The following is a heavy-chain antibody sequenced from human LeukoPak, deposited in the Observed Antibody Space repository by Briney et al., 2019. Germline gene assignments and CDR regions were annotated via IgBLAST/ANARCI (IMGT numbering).Heavy chain of an antibody. J-gene: IGHJ5*02. V-gene: IGHV4-31*03. Sequence: SQTPSLTCTVSGGSISSGGYYWSWIRQHPGKGLEWIGYIYYSGSTYYNPSLKSRVTISVDTSKNQFSLKLSSVTAADTAVYYCAREGVAAAEQGWFDPWGQGTLVTVSS. D-gene: IGHD6-13*01. CDR2: IYYSGST. CDR3: AREGVAAAEQGWFDP. CDR1: GGSISSGGYY.